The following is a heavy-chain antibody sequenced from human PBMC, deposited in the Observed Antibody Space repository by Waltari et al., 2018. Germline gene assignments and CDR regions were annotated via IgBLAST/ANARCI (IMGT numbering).Heavy chain of an antibody. V-gene: IGHV3-48*01. Sequence: EVQLVESGGGLVQPGGSLRLSCAVSGITLSTHSMNWVRQGPGKGLEWVSYISSSSGSINYADYGKGRCTISRENAKNSLHLQMNSLRAEDTAIYYCAREAWYGNYYHYGMDVWGRGTTVTVSS. J-gene: IGHJ6*02. CDR2: ISSSSGSI. D-gene: IGHD2-15*01. CDR1: GITLSTHS. CDR3: AREAWYGNYYHYGMDV.